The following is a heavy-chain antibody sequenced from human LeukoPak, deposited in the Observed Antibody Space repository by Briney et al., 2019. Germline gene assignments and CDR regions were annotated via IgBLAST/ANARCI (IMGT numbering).Heavy chain of an antibody. J-gene: IGHJ4*02. CDR3: TRLPLDYSLDH. D-gene: IGHD4-11*01. CDR1: GDSISTPSYW. CDR2: IAYIGIT. Sequence: SETLSLTCTVSGDSISTPSYWWGWMRQSPGKGLEWTGSIAYIGITSYNPSLRSRVTISVDTSKNQFSLQLTSVTAADTAVYYCTRLPLDYSLDHWGQGTLVSVSS. V-gene: IGHV4-39*01.